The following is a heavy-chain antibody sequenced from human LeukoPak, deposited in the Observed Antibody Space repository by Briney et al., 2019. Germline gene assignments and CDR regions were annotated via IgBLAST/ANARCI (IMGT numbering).Heavy chain of an antibody. V-gene: IGHV3-23*01. CDR2: ISGSGGST. Sequence: GGSLRLSCAASGFTFSSYAMSWVRQAPGKGLEWVSAISGSGGSTYYADSVKGRFTISRDNYKNTLYLQMNSLRADDTAVYYCAKGLGAGLLGYWGQGTLVTVSS. CDR1: GFTFSSYA. D-gene: IGHD3/OR15-3a*01. CDR3: AKGLGAGLLGY. J-gene: IGHJ4*02.